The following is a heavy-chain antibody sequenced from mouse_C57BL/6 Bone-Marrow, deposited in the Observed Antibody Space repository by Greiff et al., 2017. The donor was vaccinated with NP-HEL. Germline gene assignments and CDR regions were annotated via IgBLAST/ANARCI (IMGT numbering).Heavy chain of an antibody. CDR1: GYTFTSYW. V-gene: IGHV1-52*01. CDR2: IDPSDSET. J-gene: IGHJ2*01. CDR3: ARGGVLLWFDD. Sequence: QVQLQQPGAELVRPGSSVKLSCKASGYTFTSYWMHWVKQRPIQGLEWIGNIDPSDSETHYNQKFKDKATLTVDKSSSTAYMQLSSLTSEDSAVYYCARGGVLLWFDDWGQGTTLTVSS. D-gene: IGHD1-1*02.